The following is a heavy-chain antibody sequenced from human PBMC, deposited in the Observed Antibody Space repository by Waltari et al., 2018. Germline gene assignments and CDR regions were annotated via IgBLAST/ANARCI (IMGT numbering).Heavy chain of an antibody. CDR2: IDISGTT. CDR1: GGSPSSPW. V-gene: IGHV4-4*07. CDR3: ARQATSWSGFDY. J-gene: IGHJ4*02. Sequence: QLQDSRPRLVKPSAPLSLSCSFSGGSPSSPWWSWSRPPAGKGLEWIERIDISGTTNKNPSLESRITVSLDTPKNQFSLKLTSVSAADTAVYDCARQATSWSGFDYWGPGIQVTVSS. D-gene: IGHD2-15*01.